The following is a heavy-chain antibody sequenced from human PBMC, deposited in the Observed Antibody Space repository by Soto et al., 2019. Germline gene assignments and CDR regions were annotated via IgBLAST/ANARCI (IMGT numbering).Heavy chain of an antibody. Sequence: QVQLVQSGAEVKKPGASVKVSCKASGYTFTSYGINWVRQAPGQGLEWMGWISAYNGNTNCAQKSQGRVTMTTDTSTSTAYMELRSLRSDDTAVYYCARGEDWVVPAATPDYWGQGTLVTVSS. V-gene: IGHV1-18*01. D-gene: IGHD2-2*01. CDR1: GYTFTSYG. CDR3: ARGEDWVVPAATPDY. J-gene: IGHJ4*02. CDR2: ISAYNGNT.